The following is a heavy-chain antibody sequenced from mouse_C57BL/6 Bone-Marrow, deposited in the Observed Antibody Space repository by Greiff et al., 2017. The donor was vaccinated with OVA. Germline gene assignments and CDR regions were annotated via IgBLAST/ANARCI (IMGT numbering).Heavy chain of an antibody. CDR3: ASEAYYYGSSYDWYFDV. D-gene: IGHD1-1*01. V-gene: IGHV1-50*01. CDR1: GYTFTSYW. CDR2: IDPSDSYT. Sequence: QVQLQQPGAELVKPGASVKLSCKASGYTFTSYWMQWVKQRPGQGLEWIGEIDPSDSYTNYNQKFKGKASMQLSSLTSEDSAVYYCASEAYYYGSSYDWYFDVWGTGTTVTVSS. J-gene: IGHJ1*03.